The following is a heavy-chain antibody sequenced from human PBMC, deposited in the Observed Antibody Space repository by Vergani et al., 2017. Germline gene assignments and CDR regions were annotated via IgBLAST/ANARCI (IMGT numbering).Heavy chain of an antibody. D-gene: IGHD6-6*01. CDR3: ARGDKAARPSRHFDY. CDR1: GGSISSYY. J-gene: IGHJ4*02. Sequence: QVQLQESGPGLVKPSETLSLTCTVSGGSISSYYWSWIRQPAGKGLEWIGRIYTSGSTNYNPSLKSRVTISVDTSKNQFSLKLSSVTAADTAVYYCARGDKAARPSRHFDYWGQGTLVTVSS. V-gene: IGHV4-4*07. CDR2: IYTSGST.